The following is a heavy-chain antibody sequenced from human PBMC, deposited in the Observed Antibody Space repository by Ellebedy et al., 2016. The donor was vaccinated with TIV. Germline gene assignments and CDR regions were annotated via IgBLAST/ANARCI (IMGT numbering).Heavy chain of an antibody. V-gene: IGHV3-9*01. CDR2: ISWNSGSI. Sequence: GGSLRLXXAASGFTFDDYAMHWVRQAPGKGLEWVSGISWNSGSIGYADSVKGRFTISRDNAKNSLYLQMNSLRAEDTALYYCAKDVGLGNVLYYYYGMDVWGQGTTVTVSS. D-gene: IGHD4-23*01. J-gene: IGHJ6*02. CDR3: AKDVGLGNVLYYYYGMDV. CDR1: GFTFDDYA.